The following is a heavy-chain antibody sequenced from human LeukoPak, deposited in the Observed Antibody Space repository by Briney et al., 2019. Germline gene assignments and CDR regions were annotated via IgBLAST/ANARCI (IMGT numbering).Heavy chain of an antibody. CDR2: ISGDGGST. D-gene: IGHD3-22*01. CDR1: GFTFDDYA. V-gene: IGHV3-43*02. CDR3: AKDIHYDSSGYYARKPNTFDY. J-gene: IGHJ4*02. Sequence: GGSLRLSCAASGFTFDDYAMHWVRQAPGKGLEWVSLISGDGGSTYYADSVKGRFTISRDNSKNSLYLQMNSLRTEDTALYYCAKDIHYDSSGYYARKPNTFDYWGQGTLVTVSS.